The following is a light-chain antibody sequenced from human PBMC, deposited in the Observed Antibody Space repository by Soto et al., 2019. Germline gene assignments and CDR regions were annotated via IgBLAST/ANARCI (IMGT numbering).Light chain of an antibody. CDR1: SSDVGGYNY. V-gene: IGLV2-8*01. CDR2: EVS. Sequence: QSVLTQPPSASGSPGQSVTISCTGTSSDVGGYNYVSWYQQHPGKAPKLMFYEVSKRPSGVPDRFSGSKSGNTASLTVSGLQAEDEADYYCSSYAGSNNLVVFGGGTKLTVL. J-gene: IGLJ2*01. CDR3: SSYAGSNNLVV.